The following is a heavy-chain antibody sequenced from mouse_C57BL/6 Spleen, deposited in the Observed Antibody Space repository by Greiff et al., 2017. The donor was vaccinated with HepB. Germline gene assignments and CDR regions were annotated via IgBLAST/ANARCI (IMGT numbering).Heavy chain of an antibody. CDR2: IWTGGGT. CDR3: ASSYYSNPYYYAMDY. CDR1: GFSLTSYA. Sequence: QVQLQQSGPGLVAPSQSLSITCTVSGFSLTSYAISWVRQPPGKGLEWLGVIWTGGGTNYNSALKSRLSISKDNSKSQVFLKMNSLQTDDTARYYCASSYYSNPYYYAMDYWGQGTSVTVSS. D-gene: IGHD2-5*01. J-gene: IGHJ4*01. V-gene: IGHV2-9-1*01.